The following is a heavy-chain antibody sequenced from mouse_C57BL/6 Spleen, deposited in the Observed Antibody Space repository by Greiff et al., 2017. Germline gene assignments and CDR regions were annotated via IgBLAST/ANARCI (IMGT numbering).Heavy chain of an antibody. Sequence: EVQLVESGPELVKPGASVKISCTASGYSFTDYNMNWVKQSNGKSLEWIGVINPNYGTTNYNQKFKGKATLTVDQSSSTAYMQLNSLTSEDSAVYYSARSVVTTGRDYWGQGTSVTVSS. CDR2: INPNYGTT. J-gene: IGHJ4*01. D-gene: IGHD2-2*01. V-gene: IGHV1-39*01. CDR3: ARSVVTTGRDY. CDR1: GYSFTDYN.